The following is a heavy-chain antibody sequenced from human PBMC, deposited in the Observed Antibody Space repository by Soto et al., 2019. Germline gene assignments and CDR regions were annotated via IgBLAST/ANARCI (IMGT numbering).Heavy chain of an antibody. CDR1: GGSIGSSSSY. CDR3: ASLNQEDFNRNLDWFDP. D-gene: IGHD2-2*01. V-gene: IGHV4-39*01. Sequence: TSETRSLTCTLSGGSIGSSSSYWGWLRQPRGKGLEWIALISYSGTAFYNLCLKNRGAIAVDTSKNQFSLTVHSVTAADTAVSYCASLNQEDFNRNLDWFDPWGQGTLVTVSS. CDR2: ISYSGTA. J-gene: IGHJ5*02.